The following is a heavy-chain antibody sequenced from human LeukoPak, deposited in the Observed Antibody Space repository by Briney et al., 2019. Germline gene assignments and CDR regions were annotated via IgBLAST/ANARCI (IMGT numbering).Heavy chain of an antibody. J-gene: IGHJ3*02. Sequence: GGSLRLSCAASGFTFSSYGMHWVRQAPGKGLEWVAFIRYDGSNKYYADSVKGRFTISRDNSKNTLYLQMNSLRAEDTAVYYCARVPYYYGSGDSYAFDIWGQGTMVTVSS. V-gene: IGHV3-30*02. D-gene: IGHD3-10*01. CDR3: ARVPYYYGSGDSYAFDI. CDR2: IRYDGSNK. CDR1: GFTFSSYG.